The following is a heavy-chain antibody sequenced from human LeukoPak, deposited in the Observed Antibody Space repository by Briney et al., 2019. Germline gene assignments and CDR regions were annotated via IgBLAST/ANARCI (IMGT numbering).Heavy chain of an antibody. J-gene: IGHJ4*02. V-gene: IGHV3-23*01. CDR1: GFTFGSYA. CDR2: ISTSGGTT. Sequence: GGSLRLSCAASGFTFGSYAMSWVRQAPGKGLEWVSGISTSGGTTSYAESVKGRFTVSRDNPRNTLYMEINSLRDEDTAVYYCAVMHRYYDGSGYWVQWGQGTLVTVSS. CDR3: AVMHRYYDGSGYWVQ. D-gene: IGHD3-22*01.